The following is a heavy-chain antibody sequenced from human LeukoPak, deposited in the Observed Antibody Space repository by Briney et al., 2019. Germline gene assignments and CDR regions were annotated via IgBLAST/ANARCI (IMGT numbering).Heavy chain of an antibody. CDR1: SGSISGYY. CDR3: ARAPELFYFDY. V-gene: IGHV4-59*08. D-gene: IGHD2-2*01. CDR2: TYYGGTT. Sequence: SETLSLTCTVSSGSISGYYWSWIRQPPGKELEYIGYTYYGGTTSYNPSLKSRVTISLDTSKNQFSLKMSSVTAADTAVYYCARAPELFYFDYWAREPWSPSPQ. J-gene: IGHJ4*02.